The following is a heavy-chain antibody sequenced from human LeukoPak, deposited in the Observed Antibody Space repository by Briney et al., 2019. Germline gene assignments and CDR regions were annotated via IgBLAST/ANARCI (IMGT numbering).Heavy chain of an antibody. D-gene: IGHD1-7*01. CDR2: INWNGCCT. CDR1: GFTFVDYG. V-gene: IGHV3-20*04. Sequence: GGSLTLSCAASGFTFVDYGMSWVRQAPGKGLEWVSCINWNGCCTHYADSVKGGFTISRDSAKNSLYLQMNSLTAEDTPLYYLRTAGFYNGKYEGTAYFGDWGQGTLVTVSS. CDR3: RTAGFYNGKYEGTAYFGD. J-gene: IGHJ4*02.